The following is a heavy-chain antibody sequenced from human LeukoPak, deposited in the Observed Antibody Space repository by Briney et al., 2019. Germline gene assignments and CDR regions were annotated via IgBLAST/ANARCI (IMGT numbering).Heavy chain of an antibody. CDR2: IYYSGST. Sequence: SQTLSLTCTVSGGSISSGGYYWSWIRQHPGKGLEWTGYIYYSGSTYYNPSLKSRVTISVDTSKNQFSLKLSSVTAADTAVYYCARRVVDTAMDIFDYWGQGTLVTVSS. CDR3: ARRVVDTAMDIFDY. J-gene: IGHJ4*02. D-gene: IGHD5-18*01. V-gene: IGHV4-31*03. CDR1: GGSISSGGYY.